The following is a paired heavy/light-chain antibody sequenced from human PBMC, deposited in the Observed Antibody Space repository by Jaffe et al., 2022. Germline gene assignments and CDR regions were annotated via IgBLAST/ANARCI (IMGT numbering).Heavy chain of an antibody. J-gene: IGHJ4*02. CDR3: ARSTYYYDSSGYYPNFDY. V-gene: IGHV1-69*05. CDR2: IIPIFGTA. Sequence: QVQLVQSGAEVKKPGSSVKVSCKASGGTFSSYAISWVRQAPGQGLEWMGGIIPIFGTANYAQKFQGRVTITTDESTSTAYMELSSLRSEDTAVYYCARSTYYYDSSGYYPNFDYWGQGTLVTVSS. CDR1: GGTFSSYA. D-gene: IGHD3-22*01.
Light chain of an antibody. CDR3: QQRSNWPPA. Sequence: EIVLTQSPATLSLSPGERATLSCRASQSVSSYLAWYQQKPGQAPRLLIYDASNRATGIPARFSGSGSGTDFTLTISSLEPEDFAVYYCQQRSNWPPAFGPGTKVDIK. CDR1: QSVSSY. CDR2: DAS. V-gene: IGKV3-11*01. J-gene: IGKJ3*01.